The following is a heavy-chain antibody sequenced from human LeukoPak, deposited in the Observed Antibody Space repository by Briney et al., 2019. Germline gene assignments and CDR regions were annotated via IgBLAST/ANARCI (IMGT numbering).Heavy chain of an antibody. CDR3: AKDSSSGWYRY. J-gene: IGHJ4*02. CDR2: ISVSGNT. CDR1: GFTLSSYA. V-gene: IGHV3-23*01. Sequence: GGSLRLSCAASGFTLSSYAMSWVRQGPGKGLEWVSAISVSGNTYHADSVKGRFTISRDSSKNTLYLQMNSLRAEDTAVYYCAKDSSSGWYRYWGQGTLVTVSS. D-gene: IGHD6-19*01.